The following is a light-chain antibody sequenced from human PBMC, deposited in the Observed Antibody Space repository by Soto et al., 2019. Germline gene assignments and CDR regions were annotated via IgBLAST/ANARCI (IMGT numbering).Light chain of an antibody. CDR3: SSYTSSSTYV. J-gene: IGLJ1*01. V-gene: IGLV2-14*01. Sequence: QSVLTQPASVSGSPGQSITISCTGTSSDVGGYNYVSWYQQHPGKAPKLMIYDVSNRPSGLSNRFSGSKSGNTASLTISGLQAEDEADYYCSSYTSSSTYVFGTGTKVPVL. CDR2: DVS. CDR1: SSDVGGYNY.